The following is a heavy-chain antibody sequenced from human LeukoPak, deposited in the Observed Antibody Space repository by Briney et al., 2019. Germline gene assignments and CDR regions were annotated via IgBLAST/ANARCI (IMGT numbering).Heavy chain of an antibody. J-gene: IGHJ4*02. CDR1: GFTFSSYA. CDR3: AKVVVHLSVYYPRDY. CDR2: ISGSGGST. V-gene: IGHV3-23*01. D-gene: IGHD3-9*01. Sequence: PGGSLRLSCAASGFTFSSYAMSWVRQAPGKGLEWVSTISGSGGSTYNADSVKGRFTISRDNSRNTLYLQMNSLRAEDTTVYYCAKVVVHLSVYYPRDYWGQGTLVTVSS.